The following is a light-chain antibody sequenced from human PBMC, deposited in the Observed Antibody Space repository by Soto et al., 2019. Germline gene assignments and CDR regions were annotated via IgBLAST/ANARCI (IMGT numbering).Light chain of an antibody. Sequence: EIVLTQSPATLSLSPGERATLSCRASQSVSSYLAWYQQKSGQAPRLLIYAASKRATGIPARFSGSGSGTDFTLTISRLEPEDFAVYYCQKRSDWPPITFGQGTRLEIK. CDR1: QSVSSY. CDR3: QKRSDWPPIT. J-gene: IGKJ5*01. CDR2: AAS. V-gene: IGKV3-11*01.